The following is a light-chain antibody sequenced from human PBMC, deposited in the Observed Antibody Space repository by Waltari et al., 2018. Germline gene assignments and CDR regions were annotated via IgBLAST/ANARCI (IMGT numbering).Light chain of an antibody. CDR1: RSNIGDFS. Sequence: QPVLTQPPSVSGTPGQRVTISCSGSRSNIGDFSVNWYQHLPGSAPRLPIYSDYQRPSGVPDRFSGSKSGTSAYLVVSGLQSDDEADYYCAAWDDSLSGVVFGGGTKLTVL. CDR2: SDY. J-gene: IGLJ2*01. CDR3: AAWDDSLSGVV. V-gene: IGLV1-44*01.